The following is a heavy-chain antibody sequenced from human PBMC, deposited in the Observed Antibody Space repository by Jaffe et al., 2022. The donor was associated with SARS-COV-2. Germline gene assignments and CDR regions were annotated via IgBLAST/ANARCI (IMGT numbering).Heavy chain of an antibody. Sequence: QVQLQESGPGLVKPSETLSLTCTVSGGSISSYYWSWIRQPPGKGLEWIGYIYYSGSANYNPSLKSRVTISVDTSKNQFSLKLSSVTAADTAVYYCARGRRGYCSSTSCQNLDYWGQGTLVTVSS. CDR2: IYYSGSA. V-gene: IGHV4-59*01. CDR3: ARGRRGYCSSTSCQNLDY. D-gene: IGHD2-2*01. J-gene: IGHJ4*02. CDR1: GGSISSYY.